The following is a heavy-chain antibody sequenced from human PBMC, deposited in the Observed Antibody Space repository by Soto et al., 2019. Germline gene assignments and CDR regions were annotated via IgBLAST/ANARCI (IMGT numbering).Heavy chain of an antibody. J-gene: IGHJ5*02. Sequence: ASVKVSCKVSGYTHTELSMHWVRQAPGKGLEWMGGFDPEDGETIYAQKFQGRVTMTEDTSTDTAYMELSSLRSEDTAVYYCARLYDFWSGTKYNWFDPWGQGTLVTVSS. CDR3: ARLYDFWSGTKYNWFDP. CDR2: FDPEDGET. V-gene: IGHV1-24*01. D-gene: IGHD3-3*01. CDR1: GYTHTELS.